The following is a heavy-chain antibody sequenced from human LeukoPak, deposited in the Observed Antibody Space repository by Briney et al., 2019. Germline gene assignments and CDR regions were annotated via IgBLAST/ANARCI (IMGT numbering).Heavy chain of an antibody. CDR3: ARDHDYGDYIDY. CDR1: GFTFSSYW. D-gene: IGHD4-17*01. V-gene: IGHV3-21*01. CDR2: ISSSSSYI. J-gene: IGHJ4*02. Sequence: GGSLRLSCAASGFTFSSYWMHWVRQAPGKGLVWVSSISSSSSYIYYADSVKGRFTISRDNAKNSLYLQMNSLRAEDTAVYYCARDHDYGDYIDYWGQGTLVTVSS.